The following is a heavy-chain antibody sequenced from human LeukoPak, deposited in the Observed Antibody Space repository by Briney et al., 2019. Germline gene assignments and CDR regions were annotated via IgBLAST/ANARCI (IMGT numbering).Heavy chain of an antibody. CDR2: ISWNSGSI. V-gene: IGHV3-9*01. CDR1: GFTFDDYA. Sequence: PGRSLRLSCAASGFTFDDYAMHWVRQAPGKGLEWVSGISWNSGSIGYADSVKGRFTISRDNAKNSLYLQINSLRPEDTAVYYCVKDSVFREGYFDHWGQGTPVTVSS. CDR3: VKDSVFREGYFDH. D-gene: IGHD3-3*01. J-gene: IGHJ4*02.